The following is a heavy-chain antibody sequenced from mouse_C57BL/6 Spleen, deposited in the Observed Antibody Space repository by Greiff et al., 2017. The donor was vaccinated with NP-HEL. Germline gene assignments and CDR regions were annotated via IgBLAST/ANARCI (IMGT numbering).Heavy chain of an antibody. Sequence: VQLQQSGAELVRPGASVTLSCKASGYTFTDYEMHWVKQTPVHGLEWIGAIDPETGGTAYNQKFKGKAILTADKSSSTAYMELRSLTSEDSAVYYCTRDNNGDGYWCAYWGQGTLVTVSA. CDR3: TRDNNGDGYWCAY. J-gene: IGHJ3*01. CDR2: IDPETGGT. D-gene: IGHD2-3*01. CDR1: GYTFTDYE. V-gene: IGHV1-15*01.